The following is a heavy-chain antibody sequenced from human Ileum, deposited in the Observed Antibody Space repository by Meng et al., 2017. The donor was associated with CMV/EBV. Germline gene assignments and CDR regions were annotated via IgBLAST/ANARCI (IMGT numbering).Heavy chain of an antibody. V-gene: IGHV4-59*01. Sequence: SETLSLTCTVSGGSISSYYWSWIRQPPGKGLEWIGYIYYSGSTNYNTSLQSRVTITVDTSKNQFSLKLSSVTAADTAVYYCARRSSSPGGYGMDVWGQGTTVTVSS. D-gene: IGHD6-13*01. CDR1: GGSISSYY. J-gene: IGHJ6*02. CDR2: IYYSGST. CDR3: ARRSSSPGGYGMDV.